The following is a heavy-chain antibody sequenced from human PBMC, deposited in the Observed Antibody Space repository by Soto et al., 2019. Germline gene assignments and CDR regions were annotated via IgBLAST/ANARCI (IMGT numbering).Heavy chain of an antibody. Sequence: QVQLVQSGAEVKKPGSSVKVSCKASGGTFSSYAISWVRQAPGQGLEWMGGIIPIFGTANYAQKFQGRVTITADESTSTAYLELSSLRSEDTAVYYCATNPRITSVGVDPQSGYYFDYWGQGTLVTVSS. D-gene: IGHD3-3*01. J-gene: IGHJ4*02. CDR1: GGTFSSYA. CDR2: IIPIFGTA. CDR3: ATNPRITSVGVDPQSGYYFDY. V-gene: IGHV1-69*01.